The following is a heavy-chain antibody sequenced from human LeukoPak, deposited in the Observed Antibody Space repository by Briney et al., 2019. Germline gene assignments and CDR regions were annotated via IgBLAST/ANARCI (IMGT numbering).Heavy chain of an antibody. V-gene: IGHV4-59*01. D-gene: IGHD2/OR15-2a*01. CDR1: GGSINTYY. CDR3: ARAPTCHSRTLAH. J-gene: IGHJ2*01. CDR2: IHYTGSS. Sequence: PSETLSLTCKASGGSINTYYRSWIRQPPGKGLEWIGYIHYTGSSNCNPSLQSRVTIFVDTSKNQFSLRLTSVTAADTAFYYCARAPTCHSRTLAHWGRGTLVTVSS.